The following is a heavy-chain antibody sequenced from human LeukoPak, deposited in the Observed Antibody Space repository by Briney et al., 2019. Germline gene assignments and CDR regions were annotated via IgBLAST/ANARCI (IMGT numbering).Heavy chain of an antibody. J-gene: IGHJ6*02. CDR1: GFTFSSYT. V-gene: IGHV3-21*01. Sequence: GGSLRLSCAASGFTFSSYTMNWVRQAPGKGLEWVSSISSSSSYIYYADSVKGRLTISRDNAKISLYLQMNSLRAEDTAVYYCARDPTPRYCSGGSCYTHYGMDVWGQGTTVTVSS. D-gene: IGHD2-15*01. CDR3: ARDPTPRYCSGGSCYTHYGMDV. CDR2: ISSSSSYI.